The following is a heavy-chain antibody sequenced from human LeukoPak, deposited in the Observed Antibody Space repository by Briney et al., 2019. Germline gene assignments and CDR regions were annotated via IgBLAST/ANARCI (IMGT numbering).Heavy chain of an antibody. CDR3: ASRYYYDTRGYFLH. V-gene: IGHV4-39*01. CDR1: GNSIRSSSYY. D-gene: IGHD3-22*01. J-gene: IGHJ1*01. Sequence: PSETLSLTCTVSGNSIRSSSYYWGWIRQSPEKGLEWIGSIYYSGSTYYSASFKSRVTISVDTSQNQFSLKLRSVTAADRAVYYCASRYYYDTRGYFLHRGQGTLVTVSS. CDR2: IYYSGST.